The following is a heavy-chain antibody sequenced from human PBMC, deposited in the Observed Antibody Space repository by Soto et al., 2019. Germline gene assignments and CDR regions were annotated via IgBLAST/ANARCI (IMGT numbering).Heavy chain of an antibody. CDR2: IIPVFGRP. Sequence: QVQLVQSGAELKKPGSSVKVSCKASGGTFSSFGISWVRQAPGQGLEWMGGIIPVFGRPNYAQRFRGRLTISADESSNTGYMELTDLSSEDTAVYYCAREGSGYNFWGQGTQVPVSS. CDR3: AREGSGYNF. J-gene: IGHJ1*01. V-gene: IGHV1-69*01. CDR1: GGTFSSFG. D-gene: IGHD5-12*01.